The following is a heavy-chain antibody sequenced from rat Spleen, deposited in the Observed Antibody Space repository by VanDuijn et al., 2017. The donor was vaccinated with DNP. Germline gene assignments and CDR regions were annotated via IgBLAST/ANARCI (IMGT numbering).Heavy chain of an antibody. Sequence: EVQLVESGGGLVQPGRSLKLSCAASGFTFSNYYMAWVRQAPKKGLEWVATISTRGSRTYYPDSVKGRFTISRDNAKSSLYLQMNSLKSEDTATYYCARGGSYIYVNYAMDAWGQGTSVTVSS. CDR2: ISTRGSRT. J-gene: IGHJ4*01. V-gene: IGHV5-25*01. CDR1: GFTFSNYY. D-gene: IGHD1-2*01. CDR3: ARGGSYIYVNYAMDA.